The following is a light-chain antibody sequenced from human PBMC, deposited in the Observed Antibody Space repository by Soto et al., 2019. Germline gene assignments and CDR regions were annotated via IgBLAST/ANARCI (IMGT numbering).Light chain of an antibody. CDR3: QQNFSNPLT. J-gene: IGKJ1*01. V-gene: IGKV1-39*01. CDR2: AAS. Sequence: LLTPSPSSSFAAAVDRGTITSWASQSINNYLSWYQQKSGKAPDRLIFAASTLESGVPSRFSGSGSGANFTLTISGLQPEDFATYYCQQNFSNPLTFGQGTKVDIK. CDR1: QSINNY.